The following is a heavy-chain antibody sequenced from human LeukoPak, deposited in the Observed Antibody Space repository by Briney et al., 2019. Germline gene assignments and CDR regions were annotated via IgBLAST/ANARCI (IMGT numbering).Heavy chain of an antibody. J-gene: IGHJ5*02. D-gene: IGHD5-24*01. CDR3: ASDLERDGYNMPETP. Sequence: SVKVSCKASGGTFSSYAISWVRQAPGQGLEWMGGIIPIFGTANYAQKFQGRVTITADESTSTAYTELSGLRSEDTAVYYCASDLERDGYNMPETPWGQGTLVTVSS. CDR2: IIPIFGTA. CDR1: GGTFSSYA. V-gene: IGHV1-69*13.